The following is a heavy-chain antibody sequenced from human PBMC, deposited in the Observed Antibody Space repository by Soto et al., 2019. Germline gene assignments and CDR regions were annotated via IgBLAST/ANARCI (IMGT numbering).Heavy chain of an antibody. CDR2: IYYSGST. J-gene: IGHJ4*02. V-gene: IGHV4-39*01. D-gene: IGHD4-17*01. CDR1: GGSISSRSDF. Sequence: SETMALTCTVSGGSISSRSDFWGWIRQPPGKGLEWIGSIYYSGSTYYNPSLKSRVTISVDTSKNQFSLKLSSVTAADTAVYYCAGLRTGYFDSWGQGTLVTVSS. CDR3: AGLRTGYFDS.